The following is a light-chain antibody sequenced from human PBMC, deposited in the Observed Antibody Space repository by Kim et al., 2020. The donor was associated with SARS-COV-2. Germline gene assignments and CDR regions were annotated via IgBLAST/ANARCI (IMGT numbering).Light chain of an antibody. CDR3: CSYAGSFGVV. J-gene: IGLJ2*01. Sequence: GQSVTISCTGTSSDVGAYNYVSWYQQHPGKAPKLMLYDVSKRPSGVPDRFSGSKSGNTASLTVSGLQAEDEADYYCCSYAGSFGVVFGGGTQLTVL. V-gene: IGLV2-11*03. CDR1: SSDVGAYNY. CDR2: DVS.